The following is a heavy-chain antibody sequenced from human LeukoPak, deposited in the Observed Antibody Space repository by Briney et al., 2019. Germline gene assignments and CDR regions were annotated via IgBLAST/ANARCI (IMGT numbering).Heavy chain of an antibody. CDR2: IYYSGST. CDR3: ARDSRRDDVFDI. Sequence: PSESLSLTCTVPDGSISSYYWSWIRQPPGKGLEWIGYIYYSGSTNYNPSLKSRVTISVDTSKNQFSLRLSSVTAADTAVYYCARDSRRDDVFDIWGQGTMVTVSS. J-gene: IGHJ3*02. V-gene: IGHV4-59*01. CDR1: DGSISSYY.